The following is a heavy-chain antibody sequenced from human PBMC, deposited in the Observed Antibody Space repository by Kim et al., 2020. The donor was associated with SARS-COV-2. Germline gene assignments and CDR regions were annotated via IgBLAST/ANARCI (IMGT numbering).Heavy chain of an antibody. V-gene: IGHV4-59*08. D-gene: IGHD6-19*01. CDR3: ARLTKWYSSGFRLWGGFDY. J-gene: IGHJ4*02. CDR1: GGSISSYY. Sequence: SETLSLTCTVSGGSISSYYWSWIRQPPGKGLEWIGYIYYSGSTNYNPSLKSRVTISVDTSKNQFSLKLSSVTAADTAVYYCARLTKWYSSGFRLWGGFDYWGQGTLVTVSS. CDR2: IYYSGST.